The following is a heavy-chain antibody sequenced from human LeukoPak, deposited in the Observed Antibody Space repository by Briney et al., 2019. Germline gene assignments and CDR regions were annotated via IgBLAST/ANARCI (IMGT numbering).Heavy chain of an antibody. CDR3: ARLGKTYYMDV. CDR1: SGSISTYY. Sequence: SETLSLTCTVSSGSISTYYWAWIRQPPGKGLEWIGYISYSGSTKYNPSLTRRVTISLDTSKNQFSLELRSMTAADTAVYFCARLGKTYYMDVWGTGTTVTVSS. V-gene: IGHV4-59*08. J-gene: IGHJ6*03. CDR2: ISYSGST. D-gene: IGHD1/OR15-1a*01.